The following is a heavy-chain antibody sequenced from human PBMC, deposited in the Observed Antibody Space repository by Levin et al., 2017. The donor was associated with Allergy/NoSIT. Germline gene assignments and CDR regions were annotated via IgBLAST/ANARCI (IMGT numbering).Heavy chain of an antibody. CDR2: INPNSGGT. J-gene: IGHJ4*02. Sequence: GASVKVSCKASGYTFTGYYMHWVRQAPGQGLEWMGWINPNSGGTNYAQKFQGRVTMTRDTSISTAYMELSRLRSDDTAVYYCAREYYYDSSGYPALYFDYWGQGTLVTVSS. V-gene: IGHV1-2*02. D-gene: IGHD3-22*01. CDR1: GYTFTGYY. CDR3: AREYYYDSSGYPALYFDY.